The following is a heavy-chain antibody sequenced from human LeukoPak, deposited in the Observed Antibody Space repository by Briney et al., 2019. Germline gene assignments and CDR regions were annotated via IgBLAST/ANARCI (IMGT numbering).Heavy chain of an antibody. J-gene: IGHJ5*02. D-gene: IGHD3-3*01. CDR1: GFTFDDYA. Sequence: GGSLRLSCAASGFTFDDYAMHWVRQAPGEGLEWVSGISWNSGSIGYADSVKGRFTISRDNAKNSLYLQMNSLRAEDTALYYCAKDVLAFGVVTSNWFDPWGQGTLVTVPS. CDR3: AKDVLAFGVVTSNWFDP. V-gene: IGHV3-9*01. CDR2: ISWNSGSI.